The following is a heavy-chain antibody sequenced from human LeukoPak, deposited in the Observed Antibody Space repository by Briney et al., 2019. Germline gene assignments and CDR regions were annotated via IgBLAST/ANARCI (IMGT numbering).Heavy chain of an antibody. V-gene: IGHV3-30*18. CDR3: AKDPRAIGNTGYYSPDFDLPDFSFYYMDV. D-gene: IGHD2-15*01. J-gene: IGHJ6*04. Sequence: GGSLRLSCTASGFAFRNYAMHWVRQAPGKGLEWVAVMSHDERMKFYVDSVKGRFTVSRDNSKNTLYLQMDSLRIEDTAVYYCAKDPRAIGNTGYYSPDFDLPDFSFYYMDVWGKGTSVTVSS. CDR2: MSHDERMK. CDR1: GFAFRNYA.